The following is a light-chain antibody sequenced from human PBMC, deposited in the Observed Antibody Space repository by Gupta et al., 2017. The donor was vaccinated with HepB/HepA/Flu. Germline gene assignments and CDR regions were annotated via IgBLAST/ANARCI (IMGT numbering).Light chain of an antibody. Sequence: IVLTQSPDFQSVSPKEKVTITCRASQNIGSSLHWYQQKPDQSPKLLIKYSSQSNSGVPSRFSGSGSGTDFTLTINGLEAEDVAAYYCYQSRSLPRTFGQGTKVEIK. J-gene: IGKJ1*01. V-gene: IGKV6D-21*02. CDR3: YQSRSLPRT. CDR2: YSS. CDR1: QNIGSS.